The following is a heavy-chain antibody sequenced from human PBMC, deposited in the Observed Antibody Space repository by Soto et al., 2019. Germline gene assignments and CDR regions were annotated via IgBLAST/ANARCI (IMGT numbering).Heavy chain of an antibody. CDR2: IIPIFGTA. V-gene: IGHV1-69*12. CDR3: ARALGYCISTSCLHGMDV. D-gene: IGHD2-2*01. CDR1: GGTFSSYA. Sequence: QGQLVQSGAEVKKPGSSVKVSCKASGGTFSSYAICWVRQAPGQGLEWMGGIIPIFGTANYAQKFQGRVTITADESTSTAYMELSSLRSEDTAVYYCARALGYCISTSCLHGMDVWGQGTTVTVSS. J-gene: IGHJ6*02.